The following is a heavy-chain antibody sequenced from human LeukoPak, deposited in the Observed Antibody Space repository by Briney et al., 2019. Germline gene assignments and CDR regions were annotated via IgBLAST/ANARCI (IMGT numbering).Heavy chain of an antibody. Sequence: AGGSLRLSCAASGFTFNSYAMSWVRQAPGKGLEWVSAISGSGGSTYYADSVKGRFTISRDNAKNSLYLQMNSLRAEDTALYYCARVGGGERGGSSGWFHPTHFDYWGQGTLVTVSS. CDR1: GFTFNSYA. D-gene: IGHD6-19*01. J-gene: IGHJ4*02. CDR2: ISGSGGST. V-gene: IGHV3-23*01. CDR3: ARVGGGERGGSSGWFHPTHFDY.